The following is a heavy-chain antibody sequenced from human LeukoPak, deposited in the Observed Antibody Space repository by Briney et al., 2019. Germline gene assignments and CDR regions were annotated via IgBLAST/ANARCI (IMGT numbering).Heavy chain of an antibody. CDR1: GGTFSSYA. J-gene: IGHJ4*02. CDR2: IIPIFGTA. V-gene: IGHV1-69*13. CDR3: ARDWYYYDSSGFRFLDSSPHY. D-gene: IGHD3-22*01. Sequence: SVKVSCKASGGTFSSYAISWVRQAPGQGLEWMGGIIPIFGTANYAQKFQGRVTITADESTSTAYMELSSLRSEDTAVYYCARDWYYYDSSGFRFLDSSPHYWDQGTLVTVSS.